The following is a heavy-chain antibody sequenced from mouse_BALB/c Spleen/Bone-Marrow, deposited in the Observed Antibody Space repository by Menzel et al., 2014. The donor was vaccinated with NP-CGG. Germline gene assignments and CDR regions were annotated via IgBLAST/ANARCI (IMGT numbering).Heavy chain of an antibody. D-gene: IGHD4-1*01. CDR1: GYAFXNYL. J-gene: IGHJ3*01. Sequence: VKLMESGAELVRPGTSVKVSCKASGYAFXNYLIDWVKQRPGQGLEWIGVINPGSGGTNYNEKFKGKATLTADKSSSTAYMQLSSLTSDDSAVYFCARELGVFAYWGQGTLVTVSA. CDR3: ARELGVFAY. V-gene: IGHV1-54*01. CDR2: INPGSGGT.